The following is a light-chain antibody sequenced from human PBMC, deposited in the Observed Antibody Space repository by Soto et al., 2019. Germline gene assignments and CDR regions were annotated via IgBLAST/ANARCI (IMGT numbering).Light chain of an antibody. J-gene: IGLJ2*01. V-gene: IGLV2-14*01. CDR2: EVS. Sequence: QSVLTQPASVSGSPGQSITISCTGTNSDIGAYVFVSWYQQHPGKAPKLIIYEVSKRPSGVSNRFSGSKSGYTASLTIPGLQAEDECHYYCSEFTTESTVIFGGGTK. CDR1: NSDIGAYVF. CDR3: SEFTTESTVI.